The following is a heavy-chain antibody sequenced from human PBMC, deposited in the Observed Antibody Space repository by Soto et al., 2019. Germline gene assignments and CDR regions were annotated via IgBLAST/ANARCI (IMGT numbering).Heavy chain of an antibody. V-gene: IGHV4-39*01. CDR3: ARLTTVVTPVDY. CDR2: IYYSGST. D-gene: IGHD4-17*01. CDR1: GGSISSSSYY. Sequence: LQLQESGPGLVKPSETLSLTCTVSGGSISSSSYYWGWIRQPPGKGLEWIGSIYYSGSTYYNPSLKSRVTIPVDTSKNQFSLKLSSVTAADTAVYYCARLTTVVTPVDYWGQGTLVTVSS. J-gene: IGHJ4*02.